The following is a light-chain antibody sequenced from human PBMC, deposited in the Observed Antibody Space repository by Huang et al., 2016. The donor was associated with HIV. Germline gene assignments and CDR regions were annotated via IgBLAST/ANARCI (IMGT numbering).Light chain of an antibody. J-gene: IGKJ1*01. CDR3: QQYDDWPPWT. Sequence: EIVMTQSPATLSVSPGERAILSGRASQNISRLAWYQQKSGQSPRLLIYDASAMATCIPARLSGRGAGTEFTLTVSSLQSEDFALYYCQQYDDWPPWTFGPGTQVDIK. CDR2: DAS. V-gene: IGKV3-15*01. CDR1: QNISR.